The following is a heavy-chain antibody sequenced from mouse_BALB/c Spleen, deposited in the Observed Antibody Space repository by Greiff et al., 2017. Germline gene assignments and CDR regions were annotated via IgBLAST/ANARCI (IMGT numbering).Heavy chain of an antibody. J-gene: IGHJ3*01. CDR3: ANPYYGNLAWFAY. CDR2: INSDGGST. Sequence: DVMLVESGGGLVQPGESLKLSCESNEYEFPSHDMSWVRKTPEKRLELVAAINSDGGSTYYPDTMERRFIISRDNTKKTLYLQMSSLRSEDTALYYCANPYYGNLAWFAYWGQGTLVTVSA. D-gene: IGHD2-10*01. CDR1: EYEFPSHD. V-gene: IGHV5-2*01.